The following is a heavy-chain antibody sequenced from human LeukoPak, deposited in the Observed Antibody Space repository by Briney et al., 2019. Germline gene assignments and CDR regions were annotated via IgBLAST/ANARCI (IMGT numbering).Heavy chain of an antibody. Sequence: ASVKVSCKASGRTFSSYAISWVRQAPGQGLEWMGGIIPIFGTANYAQKFQGRVTITADESTSTAYMELSSLRSEDTAVYYCARGTLGYCSSTSCYIPDDYWGQGTLVTVSS. V-gene: IGHV1-69*13. CDR2: IIPIFGTA. J-gene: IGHJ4*02. CDR3: ARGTLGYCSSTSCYIPDDY. CDR1: GRTFSSYA. D-gene: IGHD2-2*02.